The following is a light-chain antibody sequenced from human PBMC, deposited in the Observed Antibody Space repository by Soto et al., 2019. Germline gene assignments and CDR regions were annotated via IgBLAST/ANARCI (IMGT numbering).Light chain of an antibody. CDR1: EDIRTS. J-gene: IGKJ3*01. V-gene: IGKV1-33*01. CDR3: QHYNNLPPFT. Sequence: DIQMTQSPSSLSASVGARVSITCQASEDIRTSLSWFQHKPGRAPKLLIYGASYLEKGVPSRFRGSGHGTDFTLTISSLQPEDIATYYCQHYNNLPPFTFGPGTIVDVK. CDR2: GAS.